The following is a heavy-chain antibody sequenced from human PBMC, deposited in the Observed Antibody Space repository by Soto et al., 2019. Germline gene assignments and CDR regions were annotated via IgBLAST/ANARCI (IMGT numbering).Heavy chain of an antibody. V-gene: IGHV1-69-2*01. CDR2: IDPNDGEA. J-gene: IGHJ4*02. Sequence: ASVKVSCKISGYTFTDHYIHWLRQAPGKGPEWMGFIDPNDGEAVYADRLQDRVTLTADTSLDTVFMEVSSLRSEDTAVYYCASDLQGNMAPVFRGQGXQVTVYS. CDR1: GYTFTDHY. CDR3: ASDLQGNMAPVF. D-gene: IGHD3-10*01.